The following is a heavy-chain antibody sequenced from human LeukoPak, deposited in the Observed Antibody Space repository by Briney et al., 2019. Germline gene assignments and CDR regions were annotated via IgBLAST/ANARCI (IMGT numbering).Heavy chain of an antibody. V-gene: IGHV1-8*01. D-gene: IGHD3-10*01. CDR3: ARECITMVRGVIAYNWFDP. Sequence: GASVKVSCKASGYTFTSYDINWVRQATGQGLEWMGWMNPNSGNTGCAQKFQGRVTMTRNTSISTAYMELSSLRSEDTAVYYCARECITMVRGVIAYNWFDPWGQGTLVTVSS. CDR1: GYTFTSYD. CDR2: MNPNSGNT. J-gene: IGHJ5*02.